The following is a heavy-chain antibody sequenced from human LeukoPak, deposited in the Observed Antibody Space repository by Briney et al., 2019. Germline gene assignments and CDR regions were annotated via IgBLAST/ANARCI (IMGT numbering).Heavy chain of an antibody. CDR3: ARGPFNFGGRYDILTGPPVR. J-gene: IGHJ4*02. V-gene: IGHV4-30-2*01. Sequence: SETLSLTCAVSGGSISSGGYSWSWIRQPPGKGLEWIGYIYHSGSTYYNPSLKSRVTISVDRSKNQLSLKLSSVTAADTAVYYCARGPFNFGGRYDILTGPPVRWGQGALVTVSS. CDR2: IYHSGST. CDR1: GGSISSGGYS. D-gene: IGHD3-9*01.